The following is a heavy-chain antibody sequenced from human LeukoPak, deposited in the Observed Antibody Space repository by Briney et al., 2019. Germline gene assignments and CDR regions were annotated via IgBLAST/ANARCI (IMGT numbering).Heavy chain of an antibody. CDR1: GFTYSNYA. CDR3: ANADPVTRGFDY. D-gene: IGHD4-11*01. V-gene: IGHV3-23*01. Sequence: GGSLRLSCAASGFTYSNYAMSWVRRAPGKGLGWVSTISGGGGNTYYADSVKGRFTISRDNSKNSLYLQMNSLRAEDTAVYYCANADPVTRGFDYWGQGSLVTVSS. J-gene: IGHJ4*02. CDR2: ISGGGGNT.